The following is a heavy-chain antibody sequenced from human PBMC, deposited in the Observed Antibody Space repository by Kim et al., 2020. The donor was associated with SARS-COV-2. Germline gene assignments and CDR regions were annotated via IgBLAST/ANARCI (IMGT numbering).Heavy chain of an antibody. V-gene: IGHV3-23*01. D-gene: IGHD5-12*01. J-gene: IGHJ4*02. Sequence: GALRLSCAASGFTFSSYAMSWVRQAPGKGLEWVSAISGSGGSTYYADSVKGRFTISRDNSKNTLYLQMNSLRAEDTAVYYCAKGKLRFSYFDYWGQGTLVTVSS. CDR1: GFTFSSYA. CDR3: AKGKLRFSYFDY. CDR2: ISGSGGST.